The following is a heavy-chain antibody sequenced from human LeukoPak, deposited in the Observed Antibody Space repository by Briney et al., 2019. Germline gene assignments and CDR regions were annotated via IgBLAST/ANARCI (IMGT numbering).Heavy chain of an antibody. CDR1: GYTFTGYY. D-gene: IGHD2-21*02. J-gene: IGHJ5*02. CDR3: AREPRGDIVVVTAIDDNWFDP. CDR2: INPNSGGT. Sequence: ASVKVSCKASGYTFTGYYMHLVRQAPGQGLEWMGRINPNSGGTNYEQKFQGRVTMTRDTSISTAYMELSRLRSDDTAVYYCAREPRGDIVVVTAIDDNWFDPRGPGTLVTVSS. V-gene: IGHV1-2*06.